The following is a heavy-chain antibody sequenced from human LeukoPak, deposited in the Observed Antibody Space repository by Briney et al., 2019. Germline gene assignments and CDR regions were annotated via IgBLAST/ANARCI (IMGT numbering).Heavy chain of an antibody. CDR3: ARDLHRTLGYCSSTSCPAGAFDI. D-gene: IGHD2-2*01. V-gene: IGHV1-18*01. J-gene: IGHJ3*02. CDR2: ISAYNGNT. CDR1: GYTFTSYG. Sequence: GASVKVSCKASGYTFTSYGISWVRQAPGQGLEWMGWISAYNGNTNYAQKLQGRVTMTTDTSTSTAYMELRSLRSDDTAVYYCARDLHRTLGYCSSTSCPAGAFDIWGQGTMVTVSS.